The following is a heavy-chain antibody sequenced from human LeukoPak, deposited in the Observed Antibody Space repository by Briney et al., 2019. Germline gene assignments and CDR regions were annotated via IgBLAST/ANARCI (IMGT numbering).Heavy chain of an antibody. CDR1: GGSISSSNW. D-gene: IGHD3-9*01. CDR3: ASCSSRYFDWSWQD. V-gene: IGHV4-4*02. J-gene: IGHJ4*02. CDR2: IYNSGST. Sequence: ASGTLSLTCAVSGGSISSSNWRGGVRPPPGEGLEWIGEIYNSGSTNYKPSLKSRVTISVDKSKNQLYLKMSTVTAADTAVYYCASCSSRYFDWSWQDWGQGTLVTVSS.